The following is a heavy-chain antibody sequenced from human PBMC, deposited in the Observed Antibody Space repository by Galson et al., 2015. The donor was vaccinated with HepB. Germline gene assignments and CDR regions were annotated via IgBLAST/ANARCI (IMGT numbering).Heavy chain of an antibody. CDR2: ISYDGSNK. CDR1: GFTFSSYG. V-gene: IGHV3-30*18. CDR3: AKLGYCSSASCSTFDY. J-gene: IGHJ4*02. D-gene: IGHD2-2*01. Sequence: SLRLSCAASGFTFSSYGMHWVRQAPGKGLEWVAVISYDGSNKYYADSVKGRFTISSDNSKNTLYLQMNSLRAEDTAVYYCAKLGYCSSASCSTFDYWGQGTLVTVSS.